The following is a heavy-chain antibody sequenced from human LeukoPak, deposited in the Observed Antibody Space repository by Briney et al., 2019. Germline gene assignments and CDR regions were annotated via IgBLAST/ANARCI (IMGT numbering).Heavy chain of an antibody. V-gene: IGHV3-NL1*01. CDR3: AKGLRGYSYAFDY. J-gene: IGHJ4*02. Sequence: PGRSLRLSCAASGFTFSSYAMHWVRQAPGKGLEWVSVIYSGGSTYYADSVKGRFTISRDNAKNSLYLQMNSLRAEDTALYYCAKGLRGYSYAFDYWGQGTLVTVSS. D-gene: IGHD5-18*01. CDR1: GFTFSSYA. CDR2: IYSGGST.